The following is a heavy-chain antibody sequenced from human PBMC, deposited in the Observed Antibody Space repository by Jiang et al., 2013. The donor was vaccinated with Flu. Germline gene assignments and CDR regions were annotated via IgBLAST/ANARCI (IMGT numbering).Heavy chain of an antibody. V-gene: IGHV1-46*01. CDR1: GYTFTSYY. CDR3: ARDRTVTTFYYGMDV. CDR2: INPSGGST. Sequence: GYTFTSYYMHWVRQAPGQGLEWMGIINPSGGSTSYAQKFQGRVTMTRDTSTSTVYMELSSLRSEDTAVYYCARDRTVTTFYYGMDVWGQGTTVTVSS. J-gene: IGHJ6*02. D-gene: IGHD4-11*01.